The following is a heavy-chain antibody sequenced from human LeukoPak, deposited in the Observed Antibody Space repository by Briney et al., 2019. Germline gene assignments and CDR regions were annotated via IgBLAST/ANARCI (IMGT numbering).Heavy chain of an antibody. J-gene: IGHJ4*02. CDR3: ATKNPSSSSPFGESSGY. Sequence: SAKVSCKASGNTFTDYYIHWVRQAPGQGLEWMGRIIPILGIANYAQKFQGRVTITADKSTSTAYMELSSLRSEDTAVYYCATKNPSSSSPFGESSGYWGQGTLVTVSS. D-gene: IGHD3-10*01. V-gene: IGHV1-69*02. CDR2: IIPILGIA. CDR1: GNTFTDYY.